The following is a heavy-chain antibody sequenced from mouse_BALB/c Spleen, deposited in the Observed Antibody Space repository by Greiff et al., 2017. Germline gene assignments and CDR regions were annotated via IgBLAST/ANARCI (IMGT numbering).Heavy chain of an antibody. Sequence: VESGGGLVKPGGSLKLSCAASGFTFSDYYMYWVRQTPEKRLEWVATISDGGSYTYYPDSVKGRFTISRDNAKNNLYLQMSSLKSEDTAMYYCAREGAYYGNSFDYWGQGTTLTVSS. V-gene: IGHV5-4*02. CDR2: ISDGGSYT. D-gene: IGHD2-10*01. CDR1: GFTFSDYY. CDR3: AREGAYYGNSFDY. J-gene: IGHJ2*01.